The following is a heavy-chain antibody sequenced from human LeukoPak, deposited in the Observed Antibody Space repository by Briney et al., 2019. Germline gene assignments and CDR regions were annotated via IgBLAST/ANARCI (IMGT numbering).Heavy chain of an antibody. CDR1: GFTFDDYT. CDR2: ISWDAGRT. Sequence: PGGSLRLSCAASGFTFDDYTMHWVRQSPGKGLEWVSLISWDAGRTYYADSVKGRFTISRDNSKNSLYLQMNSLRAEDTAFYYCAKHFFPSGSPWLGFFQQWGQGTLVTVPS. J-gene: IGHJ1*01. D-gene: IGHD3-10*01. CDR3: AKHFFPSGSPWLGFFQQ. V-gene: IGHV3-43*01.